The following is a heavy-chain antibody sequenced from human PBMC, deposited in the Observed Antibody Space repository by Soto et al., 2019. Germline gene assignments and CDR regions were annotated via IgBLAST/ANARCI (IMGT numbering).Heavy chain of an antibody. CDR2: IYYSGST. J-gene: IGHJ4*02. Sequence: LSLTCTVSGGSVSSGSYYWSWIRQPPGKGLEWIGYIYYSGSTSYNPSLKSRVTISVDTSKNQFSLKLSSVTAADTAVYYCARDVVVTAIYDYWGQGTLVTVSS. CDR1: GGSVSSGSYY. V-gene: IGHV4-61*01. CDR3: ARDVVVTAIYDY. D-gene: IGHD2-21*02.